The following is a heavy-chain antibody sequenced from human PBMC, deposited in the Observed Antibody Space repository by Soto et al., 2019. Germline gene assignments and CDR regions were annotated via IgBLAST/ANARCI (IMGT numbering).Heavy chain of an antibody. J-gene: IGHJ4*02. D-gene: IGHD6-13*01. V-gene: IGHV4-59*01. CDR2: IYYSGST. CDR1: GGSISSYY. CDR3: ARGYSSGWYASRELALYFDY. Sequence: QVQLQESGPGLVKPSETLSLTCTVSGGSISSYYWSWIRQPPGKGLEWIGYIYYSGSTNYNPSLKSRVTISVDTSKNQFSLKLSSVTAADTAVYYCARGYSSGWYASRELALYFDYWGQGTLVTVSS.